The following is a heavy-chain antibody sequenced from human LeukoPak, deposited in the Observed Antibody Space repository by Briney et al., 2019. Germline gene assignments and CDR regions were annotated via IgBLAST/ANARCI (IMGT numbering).Heavy chain of an antibody. D-gene: IGHD1-26*01. CDR1: GFTFDDYA. J-gene: IGHJ4*02. CDR3: AKDIGSLVGATVYIGYFDY. CDR2: ISWDGGST. V-gene: IGHV3-43D*03. Sequence: GGSLRLSCAASGFTFDDYAMHWVRQAPGKGLEWVSLISWDGGSTYYADSVKGRFTISRDNSKNSLYLQMNSLRAEDTALYYCAKDIGSLVGATVYIGYFDYWGQGTLVTVSS.